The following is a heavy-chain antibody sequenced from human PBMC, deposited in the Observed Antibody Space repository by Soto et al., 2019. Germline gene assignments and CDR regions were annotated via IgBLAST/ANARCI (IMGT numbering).Heavy chain of an antibody. Sequence: SRTLSLSCAISLDTVSSNIAAWNCVRHSPSRGLEWLGRTYYRSKWYNNYAVSVKSRITINPDTSKNQFSLQLNSVTPEDTAVCYCARGYSSGSTFDYWGQGTLVTVSS. CDR3: ARGYSSGSTFDY. CDR1: LDTVSSNIAA. J-gene: IGHJ4*02. V-gene: IGHV6-1*01. D-gene: IGHD6-19*01. CDR2: TYYRSKWYN.